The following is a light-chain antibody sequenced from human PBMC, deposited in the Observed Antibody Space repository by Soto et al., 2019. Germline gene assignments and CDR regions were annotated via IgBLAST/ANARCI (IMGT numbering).Light chain of an antibody. V-gene: IGKV1-5*01. Sequence: DIQMTQSPSTLSASVVDRFTITFRASQSISIWLALYQQKPGKAPKLLIYDASSLESGVPSRFSGSGSGTDFTLTISSLQSDDFATYYCQQYSAYWTFGQGTKVDIK. CDR1: QSISIW. J-gene: IGKJ1*01. CDR3: QQYSAYWT. CDR2: DAS.